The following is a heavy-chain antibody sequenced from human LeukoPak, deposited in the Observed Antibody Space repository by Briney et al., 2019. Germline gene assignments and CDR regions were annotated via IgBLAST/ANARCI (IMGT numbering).Heavy chain of an antibody. J-gene: IGHJ4*02. V-gene: IGHV4-38-2*02. CDR2: IYHSGST. CDR1: GYSISSGYY. CDR3: ASQLERYYFDY. Sequence: SETLSLTCTVSGYSISSGYYWGWIRQPPGKGLEWIGSIYHSGSTYYNPSLKSRVTISVDTSKNQFSLKLSSVTAADTAVYYCASQLERYYFDYWGQGTLVTVSS. D-gene: IGHD1-1*01.